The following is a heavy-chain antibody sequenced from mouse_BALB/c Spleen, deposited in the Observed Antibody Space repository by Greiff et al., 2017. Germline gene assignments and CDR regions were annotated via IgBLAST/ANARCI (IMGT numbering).Heavy chain of an antibody. CDR2: ISYSGST. Sequence: VQLQQSGPGLVKPSQSLSLTCTVTGYSIPSDYAWNWIRQFPGNKLEWMGYISYSGSTSYNPSLKSRISITRDTSKNQFFLQWNSVTTEDTATYYCAREGINYSDYWGQGTTLTVSS. CDR1: GYSIPSDYA. CDR3: AREGINYSDY. D-gene: IGHD1-1*02. V-gene: IGHV3-2*02. J-gene: IGHJ2*01.